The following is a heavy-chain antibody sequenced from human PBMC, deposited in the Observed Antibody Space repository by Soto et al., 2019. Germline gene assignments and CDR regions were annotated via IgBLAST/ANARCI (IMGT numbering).Heavy chain of an antibody. Sequence: QEQLVQSGAEVKKPGASVKLSCKGSGYSFRSYDITWVRQAPGQGLEWMGWVHTETSSTGYAKRIQGRVSTTSDTSRNTTYMGLSDLRVEDTAVYYCERVRVPADWLDPWGKGTLVTVSS. CDR1: GYSFRSYD. V-gene: IGHV1-8*02. J-gene: IGHJ5*02. CDR3: ERVRVPADWLDP. CDR2: VHTETSST.